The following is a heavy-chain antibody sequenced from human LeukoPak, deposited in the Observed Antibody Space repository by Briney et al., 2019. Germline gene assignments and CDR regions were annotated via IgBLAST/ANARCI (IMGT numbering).Heavy chain of an antibody. D-gene: IGHD6-13*01. V-gene: IGHV1-69*04. CDR1: GGTCSNYA. J-gene: IGHJ5*02. CDR3: ALIKVAAAGSKSNLFYP. CDR2: IIPILGIA. Sequence: SVKVSCKASGGTCSNYAISWVRQAPGQGLEWMGRIIPILGIANYAQKFQGRVTITADKSTSTAYMELSGLRSEDTAVYSCALIKVAAAGSKSNLFYPWGQGTLVTVSS.